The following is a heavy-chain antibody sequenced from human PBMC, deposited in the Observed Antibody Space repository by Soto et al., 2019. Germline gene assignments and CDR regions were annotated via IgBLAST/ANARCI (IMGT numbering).Heavy chain of an antibody. D-gene: IGHD5-18*01. CDR1: GISVTTTSRAG. V-gene: IGHV2-5*02. CDR2: IYWDDDK. J-gene: IGHJ5*02. CDR3: THVDTTMVKKWFDP. Sequence: IPLKESGPTLVKPTQTLRLTCSFSGISVTTTSRAGVRWIRQPTGKALEWLALIYWDDDKRYSPSLKNRLTVTKDTSKNEVVLTMTNMDPVDTATYYCTHVDTTMVKKWFDPRGQGTLVIAS.